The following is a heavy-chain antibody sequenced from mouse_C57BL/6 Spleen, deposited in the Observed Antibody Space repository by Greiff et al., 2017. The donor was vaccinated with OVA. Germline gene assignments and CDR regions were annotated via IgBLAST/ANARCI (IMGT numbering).Heavy chain of an antibody. Sequence: EVKLMESGGGLVQPGGSLKLSCAASGFTFSDYYMYWVRQTPEKRLEWVAYISNGGGSTYYPDTVKGRFTISRDNAKNTLYLQMSRLKSEDTAMYYCARHEATVPFAYWGQGTLVTVSA. V-gene: IGHV5-12*01. CDR3: ARHEATVPFAY. CDR2: ISNGGGST. D-gene: IGHD1-1*01. CDR1: GFTFSDYY. J-gene: IGHJ3*01.